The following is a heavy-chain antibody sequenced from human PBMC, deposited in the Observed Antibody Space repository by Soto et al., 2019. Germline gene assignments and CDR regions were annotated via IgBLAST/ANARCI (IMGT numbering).Heavy chain of an antibody. V-gene: IGHV3-21*01. CDR3: ARGETTGTPHFDY. CDR1: GFPFSSYN. Sequence: EVQLVESGGGLVKPGGSLRLSCAASGFPFSSYNMNWVRQAPGKGLEWVSSISSTSTYIYYRDSVKGRFTISRDNAKNSLYLQMNSLRDEDTAVYYCARGETTGTPHFDYWGQGTLVTLSS. J-gene: IGHJ4*02. D-gene: IGHD1-1*01. CDR2: ISSTSTYI.